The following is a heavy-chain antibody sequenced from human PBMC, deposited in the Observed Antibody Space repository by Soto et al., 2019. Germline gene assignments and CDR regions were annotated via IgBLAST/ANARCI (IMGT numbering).Heavy chain of an antibody. Sequence: SETLSLTCAVSGASISSGGHSWTWIRQPPGEGLEWIGYFSHTGGTYYNPSLKSRVIISVDGSKNHLSLKLRSVTAADTAVYYCARLNGDPDSWGQGTLVTVSS. D-gene: IGHD7-27*01. CDR3: ARLNGDPDS. V-gene: IGHV4-30-2*01. J-gene: IGHJ4*02. CDR2: FSHTGGT. CDR1: GASISSGGHS.